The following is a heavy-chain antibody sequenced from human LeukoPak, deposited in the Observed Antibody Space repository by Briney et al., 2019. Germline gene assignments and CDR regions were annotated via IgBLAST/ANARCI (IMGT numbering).Heavy chain of an antibody. J-gene: IGHJ6*02. CDR3: ARLGYPSGMDV. Sequence: GGSLRLSCAASGFTFSSYWMGWVHQAPGKGLEWVANIIQDGSEKYYVDSVKGRFTISRDNAKNSLYLQMNSLRVEDTAVYYCARLGYPSGMDVWGQGTTVTVSS. D-gene: IGHD2-15*01. CDR2: IIQDGSEK. V-gene: IGHV3-7*05. CDR1: GFTFSSYW.